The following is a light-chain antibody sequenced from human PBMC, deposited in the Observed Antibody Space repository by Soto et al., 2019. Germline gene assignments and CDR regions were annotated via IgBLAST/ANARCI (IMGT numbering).Light chain of an antibody. CDR3: QQSGSSPRT. J-gene: IGKJ1*01. V-gene: IGKV3-20*01. Sequence: IVCTQSAGSLSLSPGALAALSGRASPSVGGSFLAWYQQRPGQAPRLLIYHTSYRATGIPDRFSGRGSGTDFTLTISRMENEDVGVYYCQQSGSSPRTFGQGTKVDIK. CDR1: PSVGGSF. CDR2: HTS.